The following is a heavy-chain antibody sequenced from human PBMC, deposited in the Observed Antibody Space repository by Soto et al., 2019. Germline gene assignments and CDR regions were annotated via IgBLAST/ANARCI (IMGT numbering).Heavy chain of an antibody. CDR1: GFTFSSYG. J-gene: IGHJ6*02. V-gene: IGHV3-30*18. CDR2: ISYDGSNK. CDR3: AKDRLETYYYYGMDV. Sequence: PGGSLRLSCAASGFTFSSYGMHWVRQAPGKGLEWVAVISYDGSNKYYADSVKGRFTISRDNSKNTLYLQMNSLRAEDTAVYYCAKDRLETYYYYGMDVWGQGTTVTVSS. D-gene: IGHD6-19*01.